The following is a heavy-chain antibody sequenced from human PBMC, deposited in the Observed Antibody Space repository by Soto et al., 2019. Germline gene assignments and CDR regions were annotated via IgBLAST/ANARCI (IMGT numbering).Heavy chain of an antibody. J-gene: IGHJ4*02. CDR2: LYNSGTT. CDR3: ARDGSGRPATN. V-gene: IGHV4-59*01. D-gene: IGHD3-10*01. Sequence: PSETLSLTCTVSGASIRSDYWIWIRQPPGRGLEWIGFLYNSGTTNYNPSLKSRVTISGDTSKNQFSLNLRSVTAADTAVYYCARDGSGRPATNWGQGILVTVSS. CDR1: GASIRSDY.